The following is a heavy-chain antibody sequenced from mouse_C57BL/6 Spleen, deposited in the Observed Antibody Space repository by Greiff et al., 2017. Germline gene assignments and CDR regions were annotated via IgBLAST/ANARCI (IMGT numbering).Heavy chain of an antibody. V-gene: IGHV5-17*01. CDR1: GFTFSDYG. D-gene: IGHD1-1*01. CDR2: ISSGSSTI. Sequence: EVMLVESGGGLVKPGGSLKLSCAASGFTFSDYGMHWVRQAPEKGLEWVAYISSGSSTIYYADTVKGRFTISRDNAKNTLFLQVTSLRSEDTAMYYCARDYSSTTVVVRYFDVWGTGTTVTVSS. CDR3: ARDYSSTTVVVRYFDV. J-gene: IGHJ1*03.